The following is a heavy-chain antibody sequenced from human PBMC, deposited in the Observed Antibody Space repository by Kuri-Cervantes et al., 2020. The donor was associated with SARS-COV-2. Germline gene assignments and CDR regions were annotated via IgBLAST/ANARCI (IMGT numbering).Heavy chain of an antibody. CDR2: IYYSGST. CDR3: ARVRIFGVPGCALDI. J-gene: IGHJ3*02. D-gene: IGHD3-3*01. V-gene: IGHV4-59*01. Sequence: SETLSLTCTVSGGSISSYYWSWIRQPPVKGLEWIGYIYYSGSTNYNPSLKSRVTISVDTSKIQYSLKLSSVTAADTAVYYCARVRIFGVPGCALDIWGQGTMVTVSS. CDR1: GGSISSYY.